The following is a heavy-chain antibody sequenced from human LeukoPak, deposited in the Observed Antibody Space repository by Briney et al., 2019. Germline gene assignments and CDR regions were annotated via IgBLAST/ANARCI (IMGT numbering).Heavy chain of an antibody. CDR3: AKFPGTMVRGELFDY. CDR2: ISGSGGST. Sequence: GGSLRLSCAAFGFTFSSYAMSWVRQAPGKGLEWVSAISGSGGSTYYADSVKGRFTISRDNSKNTLYLQMNSLRAEDTAVYYCAKFPGTMVRGELFDYWGQGTLVTVSS. D-gene: IGHD3-10*01. V-gene: IGHV3-23*01. J-gene: IGHJ4*02. CDR1: GFTFSSYA.